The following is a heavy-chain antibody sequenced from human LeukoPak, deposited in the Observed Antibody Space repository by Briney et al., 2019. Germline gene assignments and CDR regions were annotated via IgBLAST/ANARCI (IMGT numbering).Heavy chain of an antibody. Sequence: GGSLRLTCAASGFTFSDYTMTWVRQAPGKGLEWVSSISSGGTYKYYADSVKGRFTISRDNAQNSLYLQMNSLRAEDTAVYHCAREGAWYFDLWGRGTLVTVSS. CDR1: GFTFSDYT. J-gene: IGHJ2*01. CDR2: ISSGGTYK. V-gene: IGHV3-21*01. CDR3: AREGAWYFDL.